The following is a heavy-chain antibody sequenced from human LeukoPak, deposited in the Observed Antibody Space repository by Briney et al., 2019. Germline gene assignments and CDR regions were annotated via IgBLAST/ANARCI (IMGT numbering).Heavy chain of an antibody. CDR2: IYYSGST. CDR3: ARGVYSSGWYGTGAFDI. V-gene: IGHV4-31*03. Sequence: SQTLSLTYTVSGGSISSGGYYWSWIRQHPGKGLEWIGYIYYSGSTYYNPSLKSRVTISVDTSKNQFSLKLSSVTAADTAVYYCARGVYSSGWYGTGAFDIWGQGTMVTVSS. D-gene: IGHD6-19*01. CDR1: GGSISSGGYY. J-gene: IGHJ3*02.